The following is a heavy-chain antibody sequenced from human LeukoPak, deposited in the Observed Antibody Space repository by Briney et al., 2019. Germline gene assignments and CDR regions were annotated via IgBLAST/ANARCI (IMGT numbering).Heavy chain of an antibody. Sequence: ASVKVSCTASGYTFTSYGINWVRQAPGQGLEWMGWINPNSGGTNYAQKFQGRVTMTRDTSISTAYMELSRLRSDDTAVYYCARDRLRGGYYGPRDAFDIWGQGTMVTVSS. CDR1: GYTFTSYG. J-gene: IGHJ3*02. D-gene: IGHD3-22*01. CDR2: INPNSGGT. CDR3: ARDRLRGGYYGPRDAFDI. V-gene: IGHV1-2*02.